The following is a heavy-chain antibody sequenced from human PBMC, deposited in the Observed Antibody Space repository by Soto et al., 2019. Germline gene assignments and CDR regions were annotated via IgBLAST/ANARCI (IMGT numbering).Heavy chain of an antibody. V-gene: IGHV3-33*01. D-gene: IGHD2-15*01. CDR1: GFTFSSYG. CDR3: ARDRKVGPGYYYYYGMDV. Sequence: GGSLRLSCAASGFTFSSYGMHWVRQAPGKGLEWVAVTWYDGSNKYYADSVKGRFTISRDNSKNTLYLQMNSLRAEDTAVYYCARDRKVGPGYYYYYGMDVWGQGTTVTVSS. CDR2: TWYDGSNK. J-gene: IGHJ6*02.